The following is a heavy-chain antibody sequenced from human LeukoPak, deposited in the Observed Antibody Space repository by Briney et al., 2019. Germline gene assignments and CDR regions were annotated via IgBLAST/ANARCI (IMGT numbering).Heavy chain of an antibody. V-gene: IGHV1-2*02. CDR2: INPNSGGT. CDR3: ARDFDSSGYYFLGGLS. CDR1: GYTFTGYY. Sequence: GASVKVSCKASGYTFTGYYMHWVRQAPGQGLEWMGWINPNSGGTNYAQKFQDRVTMTRDTSISTAYMELSRLRSDDTAVYSCARDFDSSGYYFLGGLSWGQGTLVTVSS. J-gene: IGHJ5*02. D-gene: IGHD3-22*01.